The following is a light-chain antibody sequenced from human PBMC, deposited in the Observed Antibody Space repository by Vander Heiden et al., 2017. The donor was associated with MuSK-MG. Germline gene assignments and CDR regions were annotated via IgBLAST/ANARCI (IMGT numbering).Light chain of an antibody. CDR2: EVT. Sequence: HSALTQPPSASGSPSPSVTISCTGTSSDVGGYNYVSWDQQHPGKAPKLMIYEVTKRPSGVPDRFAGSKSGNTASLTVSGRQAEDEADYYCSSDAGSNNLVFGGGTKLTVL. V-gene: IGLV2-8*01. J-gene: IGLJ2*01. CDR3: SSDAGSNNLV. CDR1: SSDVGGYNY.